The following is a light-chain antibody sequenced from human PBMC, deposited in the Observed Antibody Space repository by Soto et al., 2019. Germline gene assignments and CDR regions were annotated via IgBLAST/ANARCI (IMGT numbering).Light chain of an antibody. J-gene: IGKJ1*01. CDR2: DAS. CDR3: QQDNSYSIT. Sequence: DIQMTQSPSTLSASVGDRVTITCRASQSISSWLAWYQQKPGKAPKLLIYDASSLESGVPSSFSGSGSGTEFTLTNSSLQPDVSANYYCQQDNSYSITFGQGTKVEIK. CDR1: QSISSW. V-gene: IGKV1-5*01.